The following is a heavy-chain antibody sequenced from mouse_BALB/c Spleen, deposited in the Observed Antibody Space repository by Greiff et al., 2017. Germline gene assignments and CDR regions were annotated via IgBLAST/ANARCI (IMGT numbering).Heavy chain of an antibody. CDR2: IDPENGDT. Sequence: EVMLVESGAELVRSGASVKLSCTASGFNIKDYYMHWVKQRPEQGLEWIGWIDPENGDTEYAPKFQGKATMTADTSSNTAYLQLSSLTSEDTAVYYCSAAGTWFAYWGQGTLVTVSA. D-gene: IGHD4-1*01. CDR3: SAAGTWFAY. V-gene: IGHV14-4*02. CDR1: GFNIKDYY. J-gene: IGHJ3*01.